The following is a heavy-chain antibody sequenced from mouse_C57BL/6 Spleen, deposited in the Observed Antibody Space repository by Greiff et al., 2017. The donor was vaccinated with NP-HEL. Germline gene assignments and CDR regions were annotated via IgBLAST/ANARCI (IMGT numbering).Heavy chain of an antibody. CDR3: ARGNYGFDY. J-gene: IGHJ2*01. Sequence: EVKLMESGGGLVKPGGSLKLSCAASGFTFSSYAMSWVRQTPEKRLEWVATISDGGSYTYYPDNVKGRFTISRDNAKNNLYLQMSHLKSEDTAMYYCARGNYGFDYWGQGTTLTVSS. CDR2: ISDGGSYT. CDR1: GFTFSSYA. V-gene: IGHV5-4*03. D-gene: IGHD2-1*01.